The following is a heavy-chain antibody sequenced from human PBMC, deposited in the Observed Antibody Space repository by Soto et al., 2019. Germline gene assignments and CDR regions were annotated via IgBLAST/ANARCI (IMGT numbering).Heavy chain of an antibody. CDR3: AAVPPHLYGGNSGSPGRHFFDY. Sequence: ASVKVSCKAPGFTFTSSAVQWVRQARGQRLEWIGWIVVGSGNTNYAQKFQERVTITRDMSTSTAYMELSSLRSEDTAVYYCAAVPPHLYGGNSGSPGRHFFDYWGQGTLVTVSS. CDR2: IVVGSGNT. J-gene: IGHJ4*02. V-gene: IGHV1-58*01. CDR1: GFTFTSSA. D-gene: IGHD4-17*01.